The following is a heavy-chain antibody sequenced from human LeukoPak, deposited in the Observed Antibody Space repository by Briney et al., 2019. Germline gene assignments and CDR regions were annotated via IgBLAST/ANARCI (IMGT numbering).Heavy chain of an antibody. CDR2: ISSSSSYI. CDR1: GFTFSSYS. V-gene: IGHV3-21*01. D-gene: IGHD3-10*01. CDR3: ARDLARGVIIQNDGFDI. J-gene: IGHJ3*02. Sequence: GGSLRLSCAASGFTFSSYSMNWVRQAPGKGLKWVSSISSSSSYIYYADSVKGRFTISRDNAKNSLYLQMNSLRAEDTAVYYCARDLARGVIIQNDGFDIWGQGTMVTVSS.